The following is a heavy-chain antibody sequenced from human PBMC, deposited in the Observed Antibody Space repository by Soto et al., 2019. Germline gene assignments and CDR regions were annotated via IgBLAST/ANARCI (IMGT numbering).Heavy chain of an antibody. Sequence: SGPTLVNPTQTLTLTCTFSGFSLSTSRMSVAWIRQPPGKALEWLARIDWDDAKFFNTSLKTRLAVSKDTSKNQVVLALTNMDPVDSGTYYCARMIFGRTGEYYFDYWGQGILVTVSS. CDR1: GFSLSTSRMS. CDR3: ARMIFGRTGEYYFDY. V-gene: IGHV2-70*17. CDR2: IDWDDAK. D-gene: IGHD3-3*01. J-gene: IGHJ4*02.